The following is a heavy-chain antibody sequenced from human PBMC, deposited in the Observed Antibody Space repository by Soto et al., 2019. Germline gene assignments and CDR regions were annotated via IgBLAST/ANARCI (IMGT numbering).Heavy chain of an antibody. CDR3: ARGAAGITIFVVVIYYYMDV. V-gene: IGHV4-59*01. D-gene: IGHD3-3*01. Sequence: QVQLQESGPGLVKPSETLSLTCTVSGGSISSYYWSWIRQPPGKGLEWIGDIYYSGSTNYNPSLKIRVTISVDTSKNQFSLKLSSVTAADTAVYYCARGAAGITIFVVVIYYYMDVWGKGTTVTVSS. CDR2: IYYSGST. J-gene: IGHJ6*03. CDR1: GGSISSYY.